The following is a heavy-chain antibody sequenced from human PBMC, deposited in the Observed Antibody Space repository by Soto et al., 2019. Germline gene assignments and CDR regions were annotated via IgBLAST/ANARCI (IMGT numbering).Heavy chain of an antibody. V-gene: IGHV1-69*12. CDR1: GGTFSSYA. D-gene: IGHD6-13*01. CDR3: ARGYIAAAHYYYYGIDV. CDR2: IIPIFGTA. J-gene: IGHJ6*02. Sequence: QVQLVQSGAEVKKPGSSVKVSCKASGGTFSSYAISWVRQAPGQGLEWMGGIIPIFGTANYAQKFQGRVPITADGSPSTAYMALSSLSSEDTAVYYCARGYIAAAHYYYYGIDVLGQGTTVTVSS.